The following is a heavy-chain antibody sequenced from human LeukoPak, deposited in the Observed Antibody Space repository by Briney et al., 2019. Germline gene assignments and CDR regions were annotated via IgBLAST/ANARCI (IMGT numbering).Heavy chain of an antibody. D-gene: IGHD3-22*01. J-gene: IGHJ3*01. CDR1: GFTYSNYA. CDR3: AKELWGRSGSWRDDAFDF. CDR2: ISGSGISR. V-gene: IGHV3-23*01. Sequence: GGSLRLSCAAPGFTYSNYAMSWVRQAPGKGLEWVSAISGSGISRYYADSVKGRFTISRDNSKNTLYLLMNSLRAEDTAVYYCAKELWGRSGSWRDDAFDFWGQGTTVTVSA.